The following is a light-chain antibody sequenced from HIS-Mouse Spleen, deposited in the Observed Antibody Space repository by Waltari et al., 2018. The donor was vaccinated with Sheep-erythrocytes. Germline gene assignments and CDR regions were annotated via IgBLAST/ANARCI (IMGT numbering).Light chain of an antibody. CDR3: SSYAGSNNWV. CDR2: EVS. J-gene: IGLJ3*02. Sequence: QSALTQPPSASGSPGQSVTIPSTGPSSAVGGYNYVSWYQQHPGKAPKRMIYEVSKRPSGVPDRFSGSKSGNTASLTVSGLQAEDEADYYCSSYAGSNNWVFGGGTKLTVL. CDR1: SSAVGGYNY. V-gene: IGLV2-8*01.